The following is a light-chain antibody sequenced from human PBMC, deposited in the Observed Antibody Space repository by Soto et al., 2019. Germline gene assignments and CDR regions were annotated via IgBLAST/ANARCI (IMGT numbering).Light chain of an antibody. CDR3: QYHPMSSGT. J-gene: IGKJ1*01. Sequence: DIQMTQSPPTLSASEGDRGTITCRASQNISTRVAWYQQKPGRGPKFLMYDGSRLENGVPSRFSGSGSRIVFTLSISGLQPDDFASYYCQYHPMSSGTFGQGTKV. V-gene: IGKV1-5*01. CDR2: DGS. CDR1: QNISTR.